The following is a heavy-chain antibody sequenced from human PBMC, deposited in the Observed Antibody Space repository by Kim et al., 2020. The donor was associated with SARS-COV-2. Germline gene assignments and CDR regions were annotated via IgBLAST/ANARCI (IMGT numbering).Heavy chain of an antibody. CDR1: GFTFSNYG. CDR3: AKFLPRAAKEFDY. CDR2: IGSTGGNT. V-gene: IGHV3-23*01. Sequence: GGSLRLSCAASGFTFSNYGMGWVRQAPGKGLEWVSTIGSTGGNTYYADSVKGRFTVSRDNSENTLYLQMNSLRADDTAIYYCAKFLPRAAKEFDYWGQGVLVTVSS. D-gene: IGHD3-10*01. J-gene: IGHJ4*02.